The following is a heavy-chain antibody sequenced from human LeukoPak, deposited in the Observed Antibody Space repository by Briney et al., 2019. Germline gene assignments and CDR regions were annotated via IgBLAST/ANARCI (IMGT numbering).Heavy chain of an antibody. Sequence: PGGSLRLSCAASGFTFSSYSMNWVRQAPGKGLEWVSSISSSSSYISYADSVKGRFTIPRDNAKNSLYQQMNSLRAEDTAVYYCARGGCGGDCFDYWGQGTLVTVSS. J-gene: IGHJ4*02. CDR3: ARGGCGGDCFDY. CDR1: GFTFSSYS. CDR2: ISSSSSYI. V-gene: IGHV3-21*01. D-gene: IGHD2-21*01.